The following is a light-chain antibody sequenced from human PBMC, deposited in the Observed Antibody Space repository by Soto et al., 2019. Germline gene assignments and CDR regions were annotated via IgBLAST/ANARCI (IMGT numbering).Light chain of an antibody. CDR2: GAS. CDR1: QSVGSNS. CDR3: QQYGTSPLT. Sequence: EIVLTQSPGTLSLSPGESATLSCRASQSVGSNSLAWYKQKPGQAPRLLIYGASSRATGIPDRFSGSGSGTDFTLTISRLEPEDFAVYYCQQYGTSPLTFGGGTKVEIK. J-gene: IGKJ4*01. V-gene: IGKV3-20*01.